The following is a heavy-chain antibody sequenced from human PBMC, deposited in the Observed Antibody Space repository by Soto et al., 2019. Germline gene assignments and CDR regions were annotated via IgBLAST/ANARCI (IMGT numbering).Heavy chain of an antibody. CDR1: DESLSGYF. V-gene: IGHV4-34*01. CDR2: INQSGTS. J-gene: IGHJ3*02. Sequence: SETLSLTCGVSDESLSGYFWTWIRQTPGKGLEWIGEINQSGTSNYSPSLENRVTISVDASRNQFSLNVMSVTAADTAVYFCARVQVRWRIWGGHLNALDIWGQGTMVTVSS. CDR3: ARVQVRWRIWGGHLNALDI. D-gene: IGHD3-3*01.